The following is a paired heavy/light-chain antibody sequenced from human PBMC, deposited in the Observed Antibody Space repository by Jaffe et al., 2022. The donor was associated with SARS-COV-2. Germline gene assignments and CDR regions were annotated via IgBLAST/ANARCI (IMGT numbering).Heavy chain of an antibody. CDR2: VYSRGNV. V-gene: IGHV4-31*03. D-gene: IGHD3-3*01. CDR3: ARYGRGGRQTSGYYGGDAFDA. CDR1: GASISGNGYY. Sequence: QVQLQESGPGLVKPSQTLSLTCTVSGASISGNGYYWSWVRQHPGKGLEWIGYVYSRGNVYYNPSLKSRASISLDTSNSQFSLNLSSVTAADTAIYFCARYGRGGRQTSGYYGGDAFDAWGPGTMVIVSS. J-gene: IGHJ3*01.
Light chain of an antibody. V-gene: IGLV2-14*01. J-gene: IGLJ2*01. Sequence: QSALTQPASVSGSPGQSITISCTGTRDDIGGYDFVSWYQQHPGEAPKVMIFGVRNRPSGVPDRFSGSKSGTTASLTISGLQSEDEAIYHCSAYTTTGNVVFGGGTKLTVL. CDR3: SAYTTTGNVV. CDR1: RDDIGGYDF. CDR2: GVR.